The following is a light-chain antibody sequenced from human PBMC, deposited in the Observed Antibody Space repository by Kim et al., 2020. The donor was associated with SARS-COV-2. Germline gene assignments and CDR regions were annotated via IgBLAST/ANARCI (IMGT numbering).Light chain of an antibody. CDR3: QTWGTGIHGV. CDR1: SGHSSYA. Sequence: QLVLTQSPSASASLGDSVKVTCTLSSGHSSYAIAWHQQQPEKGPRYLMKLNSDGSHSKGDGIPDRFSGSSSGAARYLTISSLQSEDEADYYCQTWGTGIHGVFGGGTQLTVL. CDR2: LNSDGSH. J-gene: IGLJ3*02. V-gene: IGLV4-69*01.